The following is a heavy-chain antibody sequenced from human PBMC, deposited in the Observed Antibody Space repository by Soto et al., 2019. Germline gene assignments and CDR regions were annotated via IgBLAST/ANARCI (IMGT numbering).Heavy chain of an antibody. CDR1: VDSFSKYT. Sequence: SVKVSCKASVDSFSKYTVNWVRQAPRQGLEWMGGIIPRFGTTNFAPTLQGRVTITADQSMNTVYMELSSLRSEDTALYYCARGRGLYNGGRSQLDSWGQGTLVTVSS. J-gene: IGHJ4*02. CDR3: ARGRGLYNGGRSQLDS. V-gene: IGHV1-69*13. D-gene: IGHD1-1*01. CDR2: IIPRFGTT.